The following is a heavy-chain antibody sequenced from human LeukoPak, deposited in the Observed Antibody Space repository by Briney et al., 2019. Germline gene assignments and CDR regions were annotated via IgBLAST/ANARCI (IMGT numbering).Heavy chain of an antibody. Sequence: PSETLSLTCTVSGGSISSYYWSWIRQPPGKGLEWIGYIYYSGSTNYNPSLKSRVTISVDTSKNQFSLRLSSVTAADTAVYYCARHGSTYALRNWGQGTLITVSS. J-gene: IGHJ4*02. CDR2: IYYSGST. CDR3: ARHGSTYALRN. D-gene: IGHD2-2*01. V-gene: IGHV4-59*08. CDR1: GGSISSYY.